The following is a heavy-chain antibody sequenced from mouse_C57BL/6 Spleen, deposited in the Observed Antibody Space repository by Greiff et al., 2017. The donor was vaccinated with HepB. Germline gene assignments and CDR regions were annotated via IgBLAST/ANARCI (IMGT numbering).Heavy chain of an antibody. CDR2: IYPGSGST. J-gene: IGHJ4*01. V-gene: IGHV1-55*01. CDR1: GYTFTSYW. Sequence: VQLQQPGAELVKPGASVKMSCKASGYTFTSYWITWVKQRPGQGLEWIGDIYPGSGSTNYNEKFKSKATLTVDTSSSTAYMQLSSLTSEDSAVSYCARGKDYDYDKDAMDYWGQGTSVTVSS. D-gene: IGHD2-4*01. CDR3: ARGKDYDYDKDAMDY.